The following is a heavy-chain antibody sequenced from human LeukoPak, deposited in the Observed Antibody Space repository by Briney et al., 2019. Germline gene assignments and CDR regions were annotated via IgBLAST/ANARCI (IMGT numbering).Heavy chain of an antibody. CDR1: GGSFSRYY. J-gene: IGHJ5*02. CDR2: INHSGST. D-gene: IGHD3-9*01. Sequence: SETLSLTCAVYGGSFSRYYWSWIRQPPGKGLEWIGEINHSGSTNYNPSLKSRVTISVDTSKNQFSLKLSSVTAADTAVYYCAGLGKERYFDRVLNWFDPWGQGTLVTVSS. CDR3: AGLGKERYFDRVLNWFDP. V-gene: IGHV4-34*01.